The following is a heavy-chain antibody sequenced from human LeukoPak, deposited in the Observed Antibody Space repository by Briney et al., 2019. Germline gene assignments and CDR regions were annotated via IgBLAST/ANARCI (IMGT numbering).Heavy chain of an antibody. CDR3: VKRPAKQQPDY. CDR1: GSSFTSYW. CDR2: IHPGDSDT. Sequence: GASLQISCKGSGSSFTSYWIGWVRQLPGKGLEWMGIIHPGDSDTRYSPSFQGQVTISADNSISTAYLQWTSLKASDTAIYYCVKRPAKQQPDYWGQGTLVTVSS. J-gene: IGHJ4*02. V-gene: IGHV5-51*01. D-gene: IGHD6-13*01.